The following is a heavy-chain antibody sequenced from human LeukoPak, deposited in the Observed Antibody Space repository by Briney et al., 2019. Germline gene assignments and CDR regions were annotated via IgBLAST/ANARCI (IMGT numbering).Heavy chain of an antibody. CDR3: ARGLKSLPDY. D-gene: IGHD2-15*01. J-gene: IGHJ4*02. CDR1: GYTFTTYH. V-gene: IGHV1-8*03. CDR2: MNPNSGNT. Sequence: ASVKVSCKASGYTFTTYHINWVRQATGQGLEWMGWMNPNSGNTGYAQKFQGKVTITRNTSISTAYMELSSLRSEDTAVYYCARGLKSLPDYWGQGTLVTVSS.